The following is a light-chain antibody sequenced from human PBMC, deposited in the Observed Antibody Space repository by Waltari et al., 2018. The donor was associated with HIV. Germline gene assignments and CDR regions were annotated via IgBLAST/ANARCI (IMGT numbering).Light chain of an antibody. CDR3: QQRNSWPLT. J-gene: IGKJ4*01. CDR1: QSISGY. CDR2: DAS. Sequence: LVLTQSPATLSLSPVSSSTLSCRASQSISGYLAWYQQKPGQAPRLLIYDASYRATGIPARFSGSGSGTDFTLTINSLEPEDFALYYCQQRNSWPLTFGGGTKVEIK. V-gene: IGKV3-11*01.